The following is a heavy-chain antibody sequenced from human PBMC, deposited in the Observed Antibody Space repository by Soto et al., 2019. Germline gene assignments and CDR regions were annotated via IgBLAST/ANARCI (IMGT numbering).Heavy chain of an antibody. J-gene: IGHJ5*02. CDR3: ARSQVVPAATLWFDP. CDR2: IYHSGST. CDR1: GGSISSGGYS. D-gene: IGHD2-2*01. V-gene: IGHV4-30-2*01. Sequence: CAVSGGSISSGGYSWSWIRQPPGKGLEWIGYIYHSGSTYYNPSLKSRVTISVDRSKNQFSLKLSSVTAADTAVYYGARSQVVPAATLWFDPCGQVNLAKVS.